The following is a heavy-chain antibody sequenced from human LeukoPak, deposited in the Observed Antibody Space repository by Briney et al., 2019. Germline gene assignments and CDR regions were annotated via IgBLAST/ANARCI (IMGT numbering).Heavy chain of an antibody. D-gene: IGHD1-7*01. Sequence: KPSETLSLTCTVSGGSIRSYYWSWIRQSPGKGLEWIGYIYYSGSTNYNPSLKSRVTISVDTSKNQFSLKLRSVTAADTAVFYCARGTTWGNWFDPWGQGTLVTVSS. CDR2: IYYSGST. V-gene: IGHV4-59*01. J-gene: IGHJ5*02. CDR3: ARGTTWGNWFDP. CDR1: GGSIRSYY.